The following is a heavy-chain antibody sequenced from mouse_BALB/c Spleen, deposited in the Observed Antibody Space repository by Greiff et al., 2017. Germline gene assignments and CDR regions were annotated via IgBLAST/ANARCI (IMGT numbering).Heavy chain of an antibody. V-gene: IGHV5-6*01. CDR1: GFTFSSYG. J-gene: IGHJ4*01. CDR3: ARQGVTTANAMDY. D-gene: IGHD1-2*01. Sequence: EVQVVESGGDLVKPGGSLKLSCAASGFTFSSYGMSWVRQTPDKRLEWVATISSGGSYTYYPDSVKGRFTISRDNAKNTLYLQMSSLKSEDTAMYYCARQGVTTANAMDYWGQGTSVTVAS. CDR2: ISSGGSYT.